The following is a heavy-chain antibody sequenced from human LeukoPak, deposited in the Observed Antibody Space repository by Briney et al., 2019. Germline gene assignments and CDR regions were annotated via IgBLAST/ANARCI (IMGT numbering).Heavy chain of an antibody. CDR1: GYTFTGYY. D-gene: IGHD4/OR15-4a*01. CDR3: ARSPNLDYYYYYMDV. CDR2: INPNSGGT. Sequence: GASVKVSCKASGYTFTGYYMHWVRQAPGQGLEWMGWINPNSGGTNYAQKFQGRVTMTRDTSISTAYMELSRLRSDDTAVYYCARSPNLDYYYYYMDVWGKGTTVTVSS. V-gene: IGHV1-2*02. J-gene: IGHJ6*03.